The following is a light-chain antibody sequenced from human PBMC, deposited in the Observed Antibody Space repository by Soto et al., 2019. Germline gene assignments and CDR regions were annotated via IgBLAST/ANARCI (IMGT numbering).Light chain of an antibody. CDR2: DVS. J-gene: IGLJ1*01. V-gene: IGLV2-14*01. CDR1: SSDVGGYNY. Sequence: QSVLTQPASVSGSPGQSITIPCTGISSDVGGYNYVSWYQQHPGKAPKLMIYDVSNRPSGVSNRFSASKSGNTASLTISGLQAEDEADYYCSSYTSSNTLEVFGTGTKLTVL. CDR3: SSYTSSNTLEV.